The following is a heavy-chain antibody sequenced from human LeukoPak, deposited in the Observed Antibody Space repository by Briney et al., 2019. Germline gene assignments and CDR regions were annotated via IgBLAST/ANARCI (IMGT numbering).Heavy chain of an antibody. CDR3: ASWYCSSTSCYAGAFYM. CDR1: GYTFTNYG. CDR2: ISLYNDYT. D-gene: IGHD2-2*01. V-gene: IGHV1-18*04. Sequence: ASVKVSCKASGYTFTNYGISWVRQAPGPGLEWMGWISLYNDYTNYAQKLQGRVTMATETSTSTGYMELRSLRSDDTAVYYCASWYCSSTSCYAGAFYMWGQGTMVTVSS. J-gene: IGHJ3*02.